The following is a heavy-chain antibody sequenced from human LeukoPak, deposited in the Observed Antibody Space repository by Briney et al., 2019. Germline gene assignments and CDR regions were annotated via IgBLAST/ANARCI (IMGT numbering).Heavy chain of an antibody. V-gene: IGHV3-73*01. CDR2: IRSKANSYAT. CDR3: ASASGSYAASYDY. J-gene: IGHJ4*02. D-gene: IGHD1-26*01. CDR1: GFTFSGSA. Sequence: GGSLRLSCAASGFTFSGSAMHWVRQASGKGLEWVGRIRSKANSYATAYAASVKGRFTISRDDSKNTAYLQMNSMKTEDTAVYYCASASGSYAASYDYWGQGTLVTVSS.